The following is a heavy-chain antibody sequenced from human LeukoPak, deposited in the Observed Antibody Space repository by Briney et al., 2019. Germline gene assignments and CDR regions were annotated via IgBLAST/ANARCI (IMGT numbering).Heavy chain of an antibody. Sequence: PSETLSLTCTVSGGSISSGSYYWSWIRQPAGKGLEWIGRIYTSGSTNYNPSLKSRVTISVDTSKNQFSLKLSSVTAADTAVYYCARLGAADYYDSSGDLPWGQGTLVTVSS. J-gene: IGHJ5*02. CDR2: IYTSGST. V-gene: IGHV4-61*02. D-gene: IGHD3-22*01. CDR1: GGSISSGSYY. CDR3: ARLGAADYYDSSGDLP.